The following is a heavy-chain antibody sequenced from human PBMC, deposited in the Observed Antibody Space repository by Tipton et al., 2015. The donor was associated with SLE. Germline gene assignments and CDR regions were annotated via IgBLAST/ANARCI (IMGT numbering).Heavy chain of an antibody. D-gene: IGHD2-21*01. CDR1: GFTLSPYG. CDR2: IKQDGSEK. J-gene: IGHJ4*02. CDR3: ASSFYCGGDCYPYYFDY. Sequence: GSLRLSCAASGFTLSPYGMHWVRQAPGKGLEWVANIKQDGSEKDYVDSVKGRFTISRDNAKNSLYLQMNSLRVEDTAVYYCASSFYCGGDCYPYYFDYWGQGTLVTVSA. V-gene: IGHV3-7*01.